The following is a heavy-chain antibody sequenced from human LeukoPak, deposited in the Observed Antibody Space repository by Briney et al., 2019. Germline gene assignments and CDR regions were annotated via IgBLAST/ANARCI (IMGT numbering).Heavy chain of an antibody. D-gene: IGHD5-18*01. CDR3: TRLNTFGYSYGYDY. Sequence: PGRSLRLSCTASGFTFGDYAMSWFRQAPGKGLEWVGFIRSKAYGGTTEYAASVNGRFTISRDDSKSIAYLQMNSLKTEDTAVYYCTRLNTFGYSYGYDYWGQGTLVTVSS. CDR2: IRSKAYGGTT. CDR1: GFTFGDYA. J-gene: IGHJ4*02. V-gene: IGHV3-49*03.